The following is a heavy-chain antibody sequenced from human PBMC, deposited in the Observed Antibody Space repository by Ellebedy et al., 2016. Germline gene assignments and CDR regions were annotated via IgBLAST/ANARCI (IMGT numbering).Heavy chain of an antibody. CDR1: GFTFSSYG. J-gene: IGHJ6*02. CDR2: ISYDGSNK. V-gene: IGHV3-30*18. Sequence: GGSLRLXXAASGFTFSSYGMHWVRQAPGKGLEWVAVISYDGSNKYYADSVKGRFTISRDNSKNTLYLQMNSLRAEDTAVYYCAKGSYYGMDVWGQGTTVTVSS. CDR3: AKGSYYGMDV.